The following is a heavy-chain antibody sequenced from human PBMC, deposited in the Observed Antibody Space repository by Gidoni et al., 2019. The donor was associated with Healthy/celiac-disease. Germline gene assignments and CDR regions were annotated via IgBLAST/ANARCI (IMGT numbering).Heavy chain of an antibody. V-gene: IGHV4-4*07. CDR3: ARDRKVRGVIIRFDYYYGMDV. CDR1: GGSVSSYY. D-gene: IGHD3-10*01. Sequence: QVQLQESGPGLVKPSETLSLTCTVSGGSVSSYYWSWIRQPAGKGLEWIGRIYTSGSTNDNPSLKSRGTMSVDTSKNQFSLKLSSVTAADTAVYYFARDRKVRGVIIRFDYYYGMDVWGQGTTVTVSS. J-gene: IGHJ6*02. CDR2: IYTSGST.